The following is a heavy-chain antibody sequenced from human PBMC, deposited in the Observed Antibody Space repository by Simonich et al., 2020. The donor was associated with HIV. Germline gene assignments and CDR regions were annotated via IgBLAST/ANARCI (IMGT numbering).Heavy chain of an antibody. D-gene: IGHD6-19*01. J-gene: IGHJ3*02. CDR1: GYTFTGYY. CDR2: INPNSGGT. V-gene: IGHV1-2*02. CDR3: ARDLAGYSSGWDDAFDI. Sequence: QVQLVQSGAEVKKPGASVKVYCKSSGYTFTGYYMHWVRQAPGKGLEWMGWINPNSGGTNYAQKLQGRVTMTRDTSISTAYMELSRLRSDDTAVYYCARDLAGYSSGWDDAFDIWGQGTMVTVSS.